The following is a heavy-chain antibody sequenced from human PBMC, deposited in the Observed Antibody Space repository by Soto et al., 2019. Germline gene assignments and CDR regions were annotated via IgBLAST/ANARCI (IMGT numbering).Heavy chain of an antibody. CDR1: GGSISSSGYY. Sequence: QLQLQESGPGLVKPSETLSLTCTVSGGSISSSGYYWGWIRQPPGKGLEWIGTVFYTGSTYYNPSLKTRVTISVDTSKDQFSLKLSSVTAADTAVYYCARHDYSPGIAAAAFDPWGQGTLVTVSS. J-gene: IGHJ5*02. CDR2: VFYTGST. D-gene: IGHD6-13*01. CDR3: ARHDYSPGIAAAAFDP. V-gene: IGHV4-39*01.